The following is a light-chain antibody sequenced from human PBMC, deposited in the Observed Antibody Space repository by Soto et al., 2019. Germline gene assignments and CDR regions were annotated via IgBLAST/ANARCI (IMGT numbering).Light chain of an antibody. CDR2: ADS. Sequence: YELTQPPSVSVAPGQTARITCGGNNIGGKSVHWYQQKPGQAPVLVVYADSDRPSGIPDRFSGSNSGDTATLTIRRVEAGDEADYYCHVWDSSSDHYVFGTGTKVTVL. V-gene: IGLV3-21*02. CDR1: NIGGKS. CDR3: HVWDSSSDHYV. J-gene: IGLJ1*01.